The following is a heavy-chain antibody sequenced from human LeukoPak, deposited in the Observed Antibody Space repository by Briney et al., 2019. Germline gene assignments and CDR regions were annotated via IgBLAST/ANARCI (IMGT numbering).Heavy chain of an antibody. CDR3: ATALRFQPLLYPGPFDY. D-gene: IGHD2-2*02. CDR2: FDPEDGET. V-gene: IGHV1-24*01. CDR1: GYTFTSYY. Sequence: ASVKVSCKASGYTFTSYYMHWVRQAPGKGLEWMGGFDPEDGETIYAQKFQGRVTMTEDTSTDTAYMELSSLRSEDTAVYYCATALRFQPLLYPGPFDYWGQGTLVTVSS. J-gene: IGHJ4*02.